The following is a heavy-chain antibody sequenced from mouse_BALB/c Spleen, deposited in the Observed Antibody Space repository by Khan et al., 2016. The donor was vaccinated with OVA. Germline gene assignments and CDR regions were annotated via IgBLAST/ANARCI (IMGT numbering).Heavy chain of an antibody. CDR2: IAPANGDT. CDR1: GFTIKDTY. Sequence: VQLQQSGAELVKPGASVRLSCTASGFTIKDTYIHWVTQRPEPGLEWIGRIAPANGDTKYDPHFQDQSTIPSETSSNTYYLQLRHLTSEDTAFYYWAHPTYDLRCFEVWGAGTTFTVS. J-gene: IGHJ1*01. D-gene: IGHD2-3*01. CDR3: AHPTYDLRCFEV. V-gene: IGHV14-3*02.